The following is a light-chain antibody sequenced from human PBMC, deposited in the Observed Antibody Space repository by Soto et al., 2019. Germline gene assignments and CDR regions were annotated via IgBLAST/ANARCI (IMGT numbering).Light chain of an antibody. CDR2: DVS. V-gene: IGKV1-5*01. CDR1: QSISSW. J-gene: IGKJ4*01. Sequence: DIQMTQSPSTLSASVGDRVTITCRASQSISSWLAWYQQKPGKAPKLLIYDVSSLESGVPSRFSGSGSGTQFTLTISSLQPDDFATYYCQQYNSGLTFGGGTKVDIK. CDR3: QQYNSGLT.